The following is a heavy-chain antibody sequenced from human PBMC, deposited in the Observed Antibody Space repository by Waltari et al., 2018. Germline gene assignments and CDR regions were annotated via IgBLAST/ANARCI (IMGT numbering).Heavy chain of an antibody. CDR3: AKDRSNLDAFDI. CDR1: GFTFSSYA. D-gene: IGHD4-4*01. Sequence: EVQLLESGGGLVQPGGSLRLSCAASGFTFSSYAMSWVRQAPGKGLEWVSGISGSGGSTYYADSVKGRFTISRDNSKNTLYLQMNSLRAEDTAVYYCAKDRSNLDAFDIWGQGTMVTVSS. J-gene: IGHJ3*02. V-gene: IGHV3-23*01. CDR2: ISGSGGST.